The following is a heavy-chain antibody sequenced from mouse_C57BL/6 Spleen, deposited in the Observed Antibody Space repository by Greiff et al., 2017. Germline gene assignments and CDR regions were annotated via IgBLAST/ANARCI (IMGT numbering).Heavy chain of an antibody. J-gene: IGHJ2*01. V-gene: IGHV1-81*01. CDR1: GYTFTSYG. D-gene: IGHD6-5*01. CDR3: ARYPYYY. CDR2: IYPRSGNT. Sequence: QVQLKESGAELARPGASVKLSCKASGYTFTSYGISWVKQRTGQGLEWIGEIYPRSGNTYYNEKFKGKATLTADKSSSTAYMELRSLTSEDSAVYFCARYPYYYWGQGTTLTVSS.